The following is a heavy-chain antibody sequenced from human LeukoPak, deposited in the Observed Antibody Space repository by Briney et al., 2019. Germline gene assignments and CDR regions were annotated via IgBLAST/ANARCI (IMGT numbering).Heavy chain of an antibody. CDR1: GGSISSYY. D-gene: IGHD3-3*01. V-gene: IGHV4-59*01. CDR2: IYYSGST. Sequence: SETLSLTCTVSGGSISSYYWSWIRQPPGKRLEWIGHIYYSGSTNYNPSLKSRVTISVDTSKNQFSLKLSSVTAADTAVYYCASRSSIWSGYQDSLYYFDSWGQGTLVTVSS. CDR3: ASRSSIWSGYQDSLYYFDS. J-gene: IGHJ4*02.